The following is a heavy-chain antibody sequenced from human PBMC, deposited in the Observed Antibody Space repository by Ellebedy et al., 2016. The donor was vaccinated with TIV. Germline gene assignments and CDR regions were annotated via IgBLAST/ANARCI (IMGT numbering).Heavy chain of an antibody. J-gene: IGHJ4*02. D-gene: IGHD3-10*01. CDR3: ASPPGVVAL. V-gene: IGHV3-23*01. Sequence: GESLKISCAASGFSFSSSAMSWVRQASGKGLEYVSTVSDSGSTTYYADSVKGRFTISRDNSKNTLYLQMNSLRAEDTAVYYCASPPGVVALWGQGTLVTVSS. CDR1: GFSFSSSA. CDR2: VSDSGSTT.